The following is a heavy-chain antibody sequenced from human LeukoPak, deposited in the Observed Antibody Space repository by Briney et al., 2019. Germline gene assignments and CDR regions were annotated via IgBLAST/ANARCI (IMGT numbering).Heavy chain of an antibody. CDR3: ARSSSGWYGTD. CDR2: INHSGST. Sequence: SETLSLTCAVYGGSFSGYYWSWIRQPPGKGLEWIGEINHSGSTNYNPSLKSRVTISVDTSKNQFSLKLSSVTAADTAVYYCARSSSGWYGTDWGQGTLVTVSS. D-gene: IGHD6-19*01. J-gene: IGHJ4*02. V-gene: IGHV4-34*01. CDR1: GGSFSGYY.